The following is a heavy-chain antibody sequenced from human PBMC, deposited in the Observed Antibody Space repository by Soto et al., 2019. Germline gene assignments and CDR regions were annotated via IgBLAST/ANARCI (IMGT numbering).Heavy chain of an antibody. CDR1: GGSISSGGYY. J-gene: IGHJ5*02. V-gene: IGHV4-31*03. CDR2: IYYSGRT. CDR3: ARGSFSSSSSWFDP. D-gene: IGHD6-6*01. Sequence: TLSLTCPVSGGSISSGGYYWSWIRQHPGKGLEWIGYIYYSGRTYYNPSLHSRVSIAVDTTENQFSLKLTSVTAADTSVYYCARGSFSSSSSWFDPWGRGTLVTVYS.